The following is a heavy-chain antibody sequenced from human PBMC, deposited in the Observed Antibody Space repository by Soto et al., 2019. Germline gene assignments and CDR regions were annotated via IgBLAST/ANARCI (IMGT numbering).Heavy chain of an antibody. J-gene: IGHJ4*02. V-gene: IGHV1-3*01. D-gene: IGHD6-13*01. CDR3: ARGKTLAYSSSWYAPRNFDY. CDR2: INAGNGNT. Sequence: ASVKVSCKASGYTFTSYAMHWVRQAPGQRLEWMGWINAGNGNTKYSQKFQGRVTITRDTSASTAYMELSSLRSEDTAVYYCARGKTLAYSSSWYAPRNFDYWGQGTLVTVSS. CDR1: GYTFTSYA.